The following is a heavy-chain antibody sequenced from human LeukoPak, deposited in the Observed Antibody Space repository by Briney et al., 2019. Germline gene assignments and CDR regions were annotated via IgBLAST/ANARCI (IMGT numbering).Heavy chain of an antibody. D-gene: IGHD6-13*01. CDR1: GFAFSSYG. V-gene: IGHV3-33*01. Sequence: GGSLRLSCAASGFAFSSYGLHWVRQAPGKGLEWVAVIWYDGTNNYYADSVKGRFTISRDTAKNTLYLQMNSLRAEDTAVYYCARPSAAGLNFYYFDLWGRGTLVSVSS. CDR2: IWYDGTNN. J-gene: IGHJ2*01. CDR3: ARPSAAGLNFYYFDL.